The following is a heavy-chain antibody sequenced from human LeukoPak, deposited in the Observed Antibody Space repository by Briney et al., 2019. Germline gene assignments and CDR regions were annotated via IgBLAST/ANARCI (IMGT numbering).Heavy chain of an antibody. CDR3: AKAYLLVPAATFFDY. CDR1: GFTFSSYA. Sequence: TGGSLRLSCAASGFTFSSYAMSWVRQAPGKGLEWVSAISGSGGSTYYADSVKGRFTISRDNSKNTLYLQMNSLRAEDTAVYYCAKAYLLVPAATFFDYWGQGTLVTVSS. D-gene: IGHD2-2*01. CDR2: ISGSGGST. V-gene: IGHV3-23*01. J-gene: IGHJ4*02.